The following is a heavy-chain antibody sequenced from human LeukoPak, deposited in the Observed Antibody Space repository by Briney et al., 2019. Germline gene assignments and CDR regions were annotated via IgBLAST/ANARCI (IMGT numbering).Heavy chain of an antibody. J-gene: IGHJ5*02. CDR3: ARVEGTTVTTGWFDP. CDR2: IYYSGST. V-gene: IGHV4-39*07. D-gene: IGHD4-17*01. CDR1: GFTFSSYA. Sequence: PGGSLRLSCAASGFTFSSYAMSWVRQAPGKGLEWIGSIYYSGSTYYNPSLKSRVTISVDTSKNQFSLKLSSVTAADTAVYYCARVEGTTVTTGWFDPWGQGTLVTVSS.